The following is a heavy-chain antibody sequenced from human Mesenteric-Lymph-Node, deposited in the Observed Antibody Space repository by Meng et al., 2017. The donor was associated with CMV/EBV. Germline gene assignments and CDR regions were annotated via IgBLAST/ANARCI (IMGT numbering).Heavy chain of an antibody. CDR1: GYTFTSYY. D-gene: IGHD2-2*02. V-gene: IGHV1-46*01. CDR3: ARGGETIVVVPAAIVPYYYYGMGV. Sequence: ASVKVSCKASGYTFTSYYMHWVRQAPGQGLEWMGIINPSGGSTSYAQKFQGRVTMSRDTSTSIVYMELSSLRSEDTAVYYCARGGETIVVVPAAIVPYYYYGMGVWGQGTTVTVSS. J-gene: IGHJ6*02. CDR2: INPSGGST.